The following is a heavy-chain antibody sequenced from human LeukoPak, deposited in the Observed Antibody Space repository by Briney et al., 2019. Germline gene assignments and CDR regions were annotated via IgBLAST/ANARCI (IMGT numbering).Heavy chain of an antibody. CDR3: AKLAGCSSTSCYSVDY. CDR2: INQRGSN. Sequence: SETLSPTCAVYGASFSGYYWSWIRQPPGKGLEWIGKINQRGSNKCSPCIKSRSRRSVYPSKKQFSLKLSSVTAADTAVYYCAKLAGCSSTSCYSVDYWTREPWSPYPQ. J-gene: IGHJ4*02. D-gene: IGHD2-2*01. CDR1: GASFSGYY. V-gene: IGHV4-34*01.